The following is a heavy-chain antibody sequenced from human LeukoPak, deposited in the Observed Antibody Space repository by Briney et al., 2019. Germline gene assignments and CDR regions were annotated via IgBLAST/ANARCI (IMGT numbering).Heavy chain of an antibody. D-gene: IGHD3-22*01. V-gene: IGHV4-39*01. CDR3: ASLHYYDSSGSYYAYFDY. J-gene: IGHJ4*02. Sequence: SETLSLTCTVSGASIRSGPYYWSWIRQPPGKGLEWIGSIHHNGKTYYNPSLESRVTISLETSKSQISLHMSSLTAADTAMYYCASLHYYDSSGSYYAYFDYWGQGTLVTVSS. CDR2: IHHNGKT. CDR1: GASIRSGPYY.